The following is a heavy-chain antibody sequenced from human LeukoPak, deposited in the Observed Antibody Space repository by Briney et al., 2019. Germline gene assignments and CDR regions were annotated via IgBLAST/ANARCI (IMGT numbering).Heavy chain of an antibody. J-gene: IGHJ5*02. CDR3: ARLEEDLTLGVAGYWFVP. CDR1: GYRFTTHW. D-gene: IGHD3-16*01. Sequence: GGSLKISCKGSGYRFTTHWIGWVRQMPGKGLEWMGIIYPDDSNTRYSPSFQGQVTLSADKSINTAYLQWSSLRASDTAMYYCARLEEDLTLGVAGYWFVPWGQGTLVTVS. V-gene: IGHV5-51*01. CDR2: IYPDDSNT.